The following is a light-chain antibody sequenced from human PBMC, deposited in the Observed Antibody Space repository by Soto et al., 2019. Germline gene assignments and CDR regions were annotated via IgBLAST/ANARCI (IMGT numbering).Light chain of an antibody. CDR2: GAS. V-gene: IGKV3-20*01. CDR1: QSVSKY. J-gene: IGKJ1*01. CDR3: QHYANSPWT. Sequence: EIVLTQSPGTLSLSPGERATLSCRASQSVSKYLAWYQQKPGQAPRVLIYGASSRATGIPDRFSGSGSGTDFTLTISRLEPEDFEVYYCQHYANSPWTFGQGTKVEIK.